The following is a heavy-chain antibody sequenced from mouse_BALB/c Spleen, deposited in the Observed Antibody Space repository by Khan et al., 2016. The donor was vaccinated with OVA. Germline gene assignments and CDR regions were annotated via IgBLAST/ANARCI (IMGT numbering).Heavy chain of an antibody. CDR1: GYTFTSYG. J-gene: IGHJ4*01. CDR2: INTYTGEP. D-gene: IGHD2-10*01. Sequence: QIQLVQSGPELKKPGETVKISCKASGYTFTSYGMNWVKQSPGKALRWMGWINTYTGEPTYTDDFKGRFAFSLDTSASTAYLQINNLTSEDTATYFCARPPYFSCTLDYWGQGTSVTVSS. V-gene: IGHV9-3-1*01. CDR3: ARPPYFSCTLDY.